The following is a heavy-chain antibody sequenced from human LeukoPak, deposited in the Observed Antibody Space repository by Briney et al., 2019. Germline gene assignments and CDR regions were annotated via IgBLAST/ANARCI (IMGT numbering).Heavy chain of an antibody. CDR2: IYYSGST. CDR3: ARGAGGYRDY. D-gene: IGHD5-18*01. Sequence: PSETLSLTCTVSGGSISSSSYYWGWIRQPPGTGLEWIGSIYYSGSTYYNPSLKSRVTISVDTSKNQFSQKLSSVTAADTAVYYCARGAGGYRDYWGQGTLVTVSS. CDR1: GGSISSSSYY. J-gene: IGHJ4*02. V-gene: IGHV4-39*07.